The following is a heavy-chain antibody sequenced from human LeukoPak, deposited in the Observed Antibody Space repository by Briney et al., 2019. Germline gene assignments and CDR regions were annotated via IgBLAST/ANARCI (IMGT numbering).Heavy chain of an antibody. Sequence: GSLTPSCAVSGFTFNEYVMSWVRPAPGSGLEWVSAVSSSGFSTYYADSVKGRFTISRDNFKNTLYLHLNSLMGEDTAVYYCVKESVNRGTYYMDVWGKGTTVTVSS. J-gene: IGHJ6*03. CDR2: VSSSGFST. CDR3: VKESVNRGTYYMDV. D-gene: IGHD3-16*01. V-gene: IGHV3-23*01. CDR1: GFTFNEYV.